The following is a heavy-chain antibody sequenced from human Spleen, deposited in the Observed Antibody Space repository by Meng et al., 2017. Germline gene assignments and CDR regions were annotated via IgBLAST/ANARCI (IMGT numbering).Heavy chain of an antibody. CDR2: IYYSGST. Sequence: SETLSFTFTVSGGLISSGGDYWSWSRQHPGKGREWIGYIYYSGSTYYKPSLKSRVTISVDTSKNQFSLKLSTVTAADTAVSYCARVRVPTLHYSYAMDVWGQGTTVTVSS. J-gene: IGHJ6*02. CDR3: ARVRVPTLHYSYAMDV. V-gene: IGHV4-31*03. D-gene: IGHD5-12*01. CDR1: GGLISSGGDY.